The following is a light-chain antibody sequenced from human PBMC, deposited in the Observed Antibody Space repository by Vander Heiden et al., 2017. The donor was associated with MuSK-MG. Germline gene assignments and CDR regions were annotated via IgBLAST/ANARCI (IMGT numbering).Light chain of an antibody. CDR3: QQSYSTPLT. Sequence: DFQMTQSPSSLSASVGDRVTITCRASQSISSYLNWYQQKPGKAPKLLIYAASSLQSGVPSRFSGSGSGTDFTLTISSLQPEHFATYYCQQSYSTPLTFGGGTKVEIK. J-gene: IGKJ4*01. V-gene: IGKV1-39*01. CDR2: AAS. CDR1: QSISSY.